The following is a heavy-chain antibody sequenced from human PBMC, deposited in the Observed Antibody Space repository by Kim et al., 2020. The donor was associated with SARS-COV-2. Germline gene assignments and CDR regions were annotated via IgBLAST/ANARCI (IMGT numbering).Heavy chain of an antibody. J-gene: IGHJ3*02. D-gene: IGHD2-15*01. V-gene: IGHV1-69*01. CDR3: ARAVVAAKGGGAFDI. Sequence: QKFQGRVTITADESTSTAYMELSSLRSEDTAVYYCARAVVAAKGGGAFDIWGQGTMVTVSS.